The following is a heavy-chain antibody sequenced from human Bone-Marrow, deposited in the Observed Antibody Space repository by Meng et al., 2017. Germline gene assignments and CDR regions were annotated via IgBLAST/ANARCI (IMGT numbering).Heavy chain of an antibody. Sequence: QVQLQESGPGLVKPSQTLSLTCTGPGGSIRSGTYYCGCVRQLPGKGLEWIACIHYSGSTYYSPSLKSRVTISVDTSKNQLSLKLSSMTAADTAVYYCARYVFDSSSLYSNWFDPWGQGTLVTVSS. CDR3: ARYVFDSSSLYSNWFDP. V-gene: IGHV4-31*03. J-gene: IGHJ5*02. CDR2: IHYSGST. D-gene: IGHD3-22*01. CDR1: GGSIRSGTYY.